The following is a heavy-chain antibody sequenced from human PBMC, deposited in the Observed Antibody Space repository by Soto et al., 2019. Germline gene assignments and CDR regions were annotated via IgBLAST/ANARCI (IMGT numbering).Heavy chain of an antibody. V-gene: IGHV5-51*01. J-gene: IGHJ4*02. CDR2: IYPGDSDT. CDR1: GYSFTSYW. CDR3: ATHRYSGSPSLDY. Sequence: XAALKISCKGSGYSFTSYWIAWVRQMPGKGLEWMGIIYPGDSDTRYSPSFQGQVTISADKSISTAYLQWSSLKASDTAMYYCATHRYSGSPSLDYWGQGTLVTGSS. D-gene: IGHD1-26*01.